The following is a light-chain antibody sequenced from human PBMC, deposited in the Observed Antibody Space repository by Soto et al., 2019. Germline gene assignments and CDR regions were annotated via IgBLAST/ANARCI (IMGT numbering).Light chain of an antibody. CDR2: GAS. J-gene: IGKJ5*01. CDR1: QSVSSKY. V-gene: IGKV3-20*01. Sequence: EIVLTQSPGTLSLSPGERATLSCRASQSVSSKYLAWYQQKPGQAPRLVIYGASNRATGIPYRFSGSGSGTDFTVTISRVEHEDSAVYYCQQYGSSPPLTFGQGTRLEIK. CDR3: QQYGSSPPLT.